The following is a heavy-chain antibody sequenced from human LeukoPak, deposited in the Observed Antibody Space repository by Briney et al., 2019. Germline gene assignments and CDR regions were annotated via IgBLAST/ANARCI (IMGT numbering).Heavy chain of an antibody. Sequence: ASVKVSCKASGYTFTGYYMHWVRQAPGQGLEWMGWINPNSGGTNYAQKLQGRVTMTRDTSISTAYMELSRLRSDDTAVYYCARGAAWYRVHDAFDIWGQGTMVTVSS. V-gene: IGHV1-2*02. CDR1: GYTFTGYY. CDR2: INPNSGGT. CDR3: ARGAAWYRVHDAFDI. D-gene: IGHD2-15*01. J-gene: IGHJ3*02.